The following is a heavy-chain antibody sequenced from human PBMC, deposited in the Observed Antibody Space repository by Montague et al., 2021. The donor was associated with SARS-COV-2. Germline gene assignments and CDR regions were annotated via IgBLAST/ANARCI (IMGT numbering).Heavy chain of an antibody. J-gene: IGHJ6*02. CDR2: ISHSGST. V-gene: IGHV4-34*01. D-gene: IGHD2-2*01. CDR1: GGSFSGYY. Sequence: SETLSLTCAVYGGSFSGYYWCWIRQPPGKGLEWIGVISHSGSTNYNPSLTSRVTISIATSKNQFSLKLNTVSAADTAVYYCARFAYRLLFIAYYYGLDVWGQGTTVTVSS. CDR3: ARFAYRLLFIAYYYGLDV.